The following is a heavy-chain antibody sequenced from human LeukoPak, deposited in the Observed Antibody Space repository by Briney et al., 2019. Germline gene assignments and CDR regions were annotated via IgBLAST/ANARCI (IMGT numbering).Heavy chain of an antibody. CDR1: GYTFTGYY. Sequence: GASVKVSCKASGYTFTGYYMHWVRQAPGQGLEWMGWINPNSGGTNYAQKFQGRVAMTRDTSISTAYMELSRLRSDDTAVYYCARDTYYYDSSGYSAGAFDIWGQGTMATVSS. D-gene: IGHD3-22*01. J-gene: IGHJ3*02. CDR3: ARDTYYYDSSGYSAGAFDI. V-gene: IGHV1-2*02. CDR2: INPNSGGT.